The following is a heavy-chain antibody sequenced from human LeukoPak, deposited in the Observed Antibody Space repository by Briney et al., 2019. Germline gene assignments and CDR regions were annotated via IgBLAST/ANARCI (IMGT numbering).Heavy chain of an antibody. Sequence: PSETLSLTCAVSGYSISCGYYWGWIRQPPGKGLEWIGSIYHSGSTYYSPSLKSRVTISVDTSKNQFSLKLSSVTAADTAVYYCARHTIFGVVIYNWFDPWGQGTLVTVSS. CDR3: ARHTIFGVVIYNWFDP. D-gene: IGHD3-3*01. V-gene: IGHV4-38-2*01. J-gene: IGHJ5*02. CDR1: GYSISCGYY. CDR2: IYHSGST.